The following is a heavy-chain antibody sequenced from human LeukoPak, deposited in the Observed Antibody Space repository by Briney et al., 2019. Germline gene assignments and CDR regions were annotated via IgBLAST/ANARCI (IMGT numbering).Heavy chain of an antibody. CDR1: GFSFSGYW. Sequence: GGSLRLSCAASGFSFSGYWMNWVRQAPGKGLEWLANINQDGSHEYYLDSVKGRFTISRDNAKNSLYLQMNSLRAGDTALYYCATWGGREDYWGQGTLVTVSS. V-gene: IGHV3-7*01. CDR3: ATWGGREDY. CDR2: INQDGSHE. J-gene: IGHJ4*02. D-gene: IGHD3-16*01.